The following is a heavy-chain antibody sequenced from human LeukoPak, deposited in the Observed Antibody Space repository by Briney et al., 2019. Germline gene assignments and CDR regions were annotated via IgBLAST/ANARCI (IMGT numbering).Heavy chain of an antibody. CDR3: ARDSYYDFWSGYYDYYYYYMDV. Sequence: PGGSLRLSCAASGFTFSSYAMHWVRQAPGKGLEGVAVISYEGSNKYYADSVKGRFTISRDNSKNTLYLQMNRLRAEDTAVYYCARDSYYDFWSGYYDYYYYYMDVWGKGTTVTVSS. CDR2: ISYEGSNK. J-gene: IGHJ6*03. D-gene: IGHD3-3*01. V-gene: IGHV3-30*17. CDR1: GFTFSSYA.